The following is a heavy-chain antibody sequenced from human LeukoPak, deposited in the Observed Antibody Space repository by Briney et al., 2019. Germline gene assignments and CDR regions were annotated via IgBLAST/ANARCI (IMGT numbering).Heavy chain of an antibody. CDR2: IYYSGST. V-gene: IGHV4-31*03. CDR1: GGPISSGGYY. CDR3: ARDNNRGYYGY. D-gene: IGHD3-22*01. Sequence: SETLSLTCTVSGGPISSGGYYWSWIRQHPGKGLEWIGYIYYSGSTCYNPSLKSRVTISVDTSKNQFSLKLSSVTAADTAVYYCARDNNRGYYGYWGQGTLVTVSS. J-gene: IGHJ4*02.